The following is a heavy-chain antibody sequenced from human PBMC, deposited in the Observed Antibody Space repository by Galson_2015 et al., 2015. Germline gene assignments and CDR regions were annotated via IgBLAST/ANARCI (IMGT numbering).Heavy chain of an antibody. Sequence: SLRLSCAASGFTVSGNYMSWVRQAPGKGLEWVSVSYSGGGTYYADSVKGRFTISRDNSKNTLYLQMNSLRAEDTAVYYCARVDSNGWYYFDYWGQGTLVTVSS. CDR1: GFTVSGNY. V-gene: IGHV3-53*01. J-gene: IGHJ4*02. D-gene: IGHD6-19*01. CDR3: ARVDSNGWYYFDY. CDR2: SYSGGGT.